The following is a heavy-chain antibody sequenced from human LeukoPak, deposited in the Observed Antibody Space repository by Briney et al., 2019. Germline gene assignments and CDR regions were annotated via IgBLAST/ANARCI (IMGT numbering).Heavy chain of an antibody. V-gene: IGHV3-33*06. CDR1: GFTFSSYG. Sequence: PGRSLRLSCAASGFTFSSYGMHWVRQAPGKGLEWVAVIWYDGSNKYYADSVKGRFTIYRDNSKKTLYLQMNSLRDEDTAVYYCAKGGTGGSSWYDGGVFDYWGQGTLVTVSS. D-gene: IGHD6-13*01. J-gene: IGHJ4*02. CDR3: AKGGTGGSSWYDGGVFDY. CDR2: IWYDGSNK.